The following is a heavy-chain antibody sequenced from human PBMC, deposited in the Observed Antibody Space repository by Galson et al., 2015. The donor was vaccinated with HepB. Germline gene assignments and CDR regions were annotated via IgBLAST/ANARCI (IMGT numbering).Heavy chain of an antibody. D-gene: IGHD6-13*01. Sequence: SVKVSCKASGYTFTANYMHWVRQAPGQGLEWMGWININNGDTKSAQKFQGRVTMTRDTSINTAYMDLSWLRSDDTAVYYCARGYGSSWFDYWGQGTLVSVSS. CDR3: ARGYGSSWFDY. CDR1: GYTFTANY. J-gene: IGHJ5*01. V-gene: IGHV1-2*02. CDR2: ININNGDT.